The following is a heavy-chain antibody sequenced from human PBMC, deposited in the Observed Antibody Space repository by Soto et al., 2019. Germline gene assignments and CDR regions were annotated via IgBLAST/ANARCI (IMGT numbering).Heavy chain of an antibody. J-gene: IGHJ3*02. D-gene: IGHD2-15*01. Sequence: SVKVSCKASGGTFSSYTISWVRQAPGQGLEWMGRIIPILGIANYAQKFQGRVTITADKSTSTAYMELSSLRSEDTAVYYCARDEPRGNCCGGSCYGAFDIWGQGTMVTVSS. CDR1: GGTFSSYT. CDR2: IIPILGIA. V-gene: IGHV1-69*04. CDR3: ARDEPRGNCCGGSCYGAFDI.